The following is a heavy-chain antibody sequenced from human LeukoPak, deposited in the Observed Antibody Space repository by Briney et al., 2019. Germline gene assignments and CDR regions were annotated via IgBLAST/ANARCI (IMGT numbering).Heavy chain of an antibody. V-gene: IGHV3-33*01. CDR3: ARYCSGGTCYVGLI. Sequence: HPGGSLRLSCAASGFTFSTYGTHWVRQAPGKGLEWVAVIRSDGSGEYYADSVKGRFIISRDNSKNTLYLQMNSLRAEDTAVYYCARYCSGGTCYVGLIWGQGTLVTVSS. CDR1: GFTFSTYG. J-gene: IGHJ4*02. CDR2: IRSDGSGE. D-gene: IGHD2-15*01.